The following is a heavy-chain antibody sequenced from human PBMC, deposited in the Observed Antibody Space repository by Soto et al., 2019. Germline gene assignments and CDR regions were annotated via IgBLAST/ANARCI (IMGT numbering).Heavy chain of an antibody. V-gene: IGHV4-34*01. CDR2: INHSGST. CDR1: GGSFSGYY. Sequence: QVQLQQWGAGLLKPSETLSLTCAVYGGSFSGYYWSWIRQPPGKGLEWIGEINHSGSTNYNPSLKSRVTISVDTSKNQFSLKLSSVTAADTAVYYCASGYDREGNWFDPWGQGTLVTVSS. CDR3: ASGYDREGNWFDP. J-gene: IGHJ5*02. D-gene: IGHD3-22*01.